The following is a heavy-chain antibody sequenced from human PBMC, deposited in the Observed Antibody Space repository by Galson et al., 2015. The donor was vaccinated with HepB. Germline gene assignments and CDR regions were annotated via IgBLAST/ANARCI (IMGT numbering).Heavy chain of an antibody. CDR2: ISYDGSNK. CDR1: GFTFSTYG. V-gene: IGHV3-30*03. J-gene: IGHJ4*02. Sequence: SLRLSCAASGFTFSTYGMHWVRQAPGKGLEWVAVISYDGSNKYYADSVKGRFTISRDNSKNTLYLQMNNLRAEDTAVYYCARDWDYYHSSGYDYWGRGTLVTVSS. D-gene: IGHD3-22*01. CDR3: ARDWDYYHSSGYDY.